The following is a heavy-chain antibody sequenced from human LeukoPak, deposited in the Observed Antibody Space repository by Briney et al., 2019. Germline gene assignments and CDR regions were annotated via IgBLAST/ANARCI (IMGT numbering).Heavy chain of an antibody. CDR1: GGSISSSSYY. CDR3: AREIGGSYYEFDY. V-gene: IGHV4-39*07. CDR2: IYYSGST. D-gene: IGHD1-26*01. J-gene: IGHJ4*02. Sequence: SETLSLTCTVSGGSISSSSYYWGWIRQPPGKGLEWIGSIYYSGSTYYNPSLKSRVTISVDTSKNQFSLKLSSVTAADTAVYYCAREIGGSYYEFDYWGQGTLVTVSS.